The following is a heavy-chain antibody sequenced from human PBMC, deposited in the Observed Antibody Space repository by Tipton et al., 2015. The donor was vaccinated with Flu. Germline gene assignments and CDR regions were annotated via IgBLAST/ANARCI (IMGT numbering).Heavy chain of an antibody. Sequence: TLSLTCTVSGGSISSYYWSWIRQPPGKGLEWIGYIYYSGSTNYNPSLKSRVTISVDTSNNQFSLKLSSVTAADTAVYYCAGVSGYYDSSGTRNDAFDIWGQGTMVTVSS. D-gene: IGHD3-22*01. CDR1: GGSISSYY. CDR3: AGVSGYYDSSGTRNDAFDI. CDR2: IYYSGST. V-gene: IGHV4-59*01. J-gene: IGHJ3*02.